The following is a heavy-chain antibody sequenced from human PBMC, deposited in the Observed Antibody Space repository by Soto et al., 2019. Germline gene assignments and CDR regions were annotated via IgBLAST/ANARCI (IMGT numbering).Heavy chain of an antibody. CDR1: SDSMTTCGYY. CDR2: IYSNEDT. V-gene: IGHV4-31*03. CDR3: ARRGGSSSGYYYYAMDV. D-gene: IGHD6-6*01. J-gene: IGHJ6*02. Sequence: TLSLTCSVSSDSMTTCGYYWSWIRQHPAKGLEWLGYIYSNEDTYYSPSLKSRVTISVDTSKNQFSLNLTSVTAADTAVYYCARRGGSSSGYYYYAMDVWGQGTTVTVSS.